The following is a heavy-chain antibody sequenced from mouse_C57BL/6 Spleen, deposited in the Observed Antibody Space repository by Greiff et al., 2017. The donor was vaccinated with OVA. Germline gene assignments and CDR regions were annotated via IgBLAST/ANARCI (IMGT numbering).Heavy chain of an antibody. D-gene: IGHD2-13*01. CDR1: GFTFSDYY. CDR2: ISNGGGST. J-gene: IGHJ4*01. CDR3: ARHEGMVTNYAMDY. Sequence: EVKLMESGGGLVKPGGSLKLSCAASGFTFSDYYMYWVRQTPEKRLEWVAYISNGGGSTYYQDTVKGRVTFSMDTANNTLYLQMSRLKSEDSAMYYCARHEGMVTNYAMDYWGQGTTVTVSS. V-gene: IGHV5-12*01.